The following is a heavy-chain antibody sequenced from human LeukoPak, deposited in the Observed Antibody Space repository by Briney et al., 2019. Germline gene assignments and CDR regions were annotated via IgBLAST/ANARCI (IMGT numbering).Heavy chain of an antibody. J-gene: IGHJ6*02. CDR2: ISNSNSTI. Sequence: GWSVRLSCAASGCTFSQYSMHWVRQAAAKGLEWVSYISNSNSTIYYADFLQGRFNISGDNAKNSLYLQMNRLRDEDTAVYYGARWLYTTYYYGSDRYGMDVWGQGTTVTVSS. D-gene: IGHD3-10*01. V-gene: IGHV3-48*02. CDR1: GCTFSQYS. CDR3: ARWLYTTYYYGSDRYGMDV.